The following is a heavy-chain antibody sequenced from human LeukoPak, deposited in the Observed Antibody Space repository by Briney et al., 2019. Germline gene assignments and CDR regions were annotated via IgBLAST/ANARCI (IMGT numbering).Heavy chain of an antibody. D-gene: IGHD3-10*01. CDR3: ARDYMVRD. J-gene: IGHJ4*02. CDR2: VSYDGNIK. V-gene: IGHV3-30*04. CDR1: GLTFSSFA. Sequence: GGSLRLSCAASGLTFSSFAMNWVRQAPGKGLEWVAVVSYDGNIKYYADSVKGRFTISRDNSKNTLYLQMNSLRTEDTAVYFCARDYMVRDWGQGTLVTVSS.